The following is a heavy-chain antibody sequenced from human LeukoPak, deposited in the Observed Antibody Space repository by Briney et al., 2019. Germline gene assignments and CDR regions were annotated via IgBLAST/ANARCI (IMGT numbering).Heavy chain of an antibody. CDR3: ARDSFEGYSYS. J-gene: IGHJ1*01. D-gene: IGHD5-18*01. CDR2: IYPSGSA. V-gene: IGHV4-4*07. CDR1: SGSISSYY. Sequence: SETLSLICGVSSGSISSYYWSWIRQPAGQELEWIGRIYPSGSADYNPSLRSRVSMSVDTSKNHLSLNLSSVTAADTAVYYCARDSFEGYSYSWGQGTLVTVSS.